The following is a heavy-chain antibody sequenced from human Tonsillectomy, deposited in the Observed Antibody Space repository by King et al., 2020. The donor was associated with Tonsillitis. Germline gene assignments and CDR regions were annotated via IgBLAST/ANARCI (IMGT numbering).Heavy chain of an antibody. J-gene: IGHJ4*02. V-gene: IGHV3-15*01. Sequence: VQLVESGGGLVKPGGSLRLSCAASGFTFGNAWMTWVRQAPGRGLEWVGRIKSKTEGETIDYDAPVKGRFSISRDDSKNTLFLQMNNLKTEDTAVYYCVIPYVLRYWGQGTLVTVSS. CDR2: IKSKTEGETI. D-gene: IGHD2/OR15-2a*01. CDR3: VIPYVLRY. CDR1: GFTFGNAW.